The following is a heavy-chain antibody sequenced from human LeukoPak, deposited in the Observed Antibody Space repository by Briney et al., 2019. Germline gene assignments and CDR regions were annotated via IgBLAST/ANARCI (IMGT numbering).Heavy chain of an antibody. CDR3: ARNENSGWGYFDY. V-gene: IGHV3-23*01. Sequence: GGSLRLSCVASGFTFGNSAMGWLRQAPGRRPEWVSSLTASGDTTYYVDSVKGRFTISRDNSKDTLYLQMNSLRAEDTAVYYCARNENSGWGYFDYWGQGTLVTVSS. D-gene: IGHD5-12*01. CDR1: GFTFGNSA. J-gene: IGHJ4*02. CDR2: LTASGDTT.